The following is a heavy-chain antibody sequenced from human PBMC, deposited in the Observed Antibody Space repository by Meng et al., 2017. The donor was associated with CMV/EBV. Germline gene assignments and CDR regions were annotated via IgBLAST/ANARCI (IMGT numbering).Heavy chain of an antibody. CDR3: TTEASCYDSSGYYQGEDYFDY. CDR1: GFTFSNAW. D-gene: IGHD3-22*01. Sequence: GESLKISCAASGFTFSNAWMSWVRQAPGKGLEWVGRIKSKTDGGTTDYAAPVKGRFTISRDDSKNTLYLQMNSLKTEDTAVYYCTTEASCYDSSGYYQGEDYFDYWGQGTLVTVSS. CDR2: IKSKTDGGTT. V-gene: IGHV3-15*01. J-gene: IGHJ4*02.